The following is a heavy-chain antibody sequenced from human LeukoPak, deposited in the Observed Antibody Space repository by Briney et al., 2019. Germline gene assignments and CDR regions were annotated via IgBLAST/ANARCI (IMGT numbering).Heavy chain of an antibody. CDR3: AKDIAAAGLGINWFDP. Sequence: SLRLSCAASGFTFDDYAMHWVRQAPGKGLEWVSGISWNSGSIGYADSVKGRFTISRDNAKNSLYLQMNSLRAEDTALYYCAKDIAAAGLGINWFDPWGQGTLVTVSS. J-gene: IGHJ5*02. CDR2: ISWNSGSI. D-gene: IGHD6-13*01. CDR1: GFTFDDYA. V-gene: IGHV3-9*01.